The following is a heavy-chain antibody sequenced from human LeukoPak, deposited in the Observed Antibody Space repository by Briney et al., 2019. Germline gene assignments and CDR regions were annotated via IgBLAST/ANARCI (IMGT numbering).Heavy chain of an antibody. Sequence: GGSLRLSCAASGFTFSSYAIHWVRQAPGKGLEWVAVISFDGGNKYYADSVKGRFTISRDNSKNTLYLQMNSLRAEDTAVYYCAKDGYSGWLKGYFDHWGQGTLVTVSS. CDR2: ISFDGGNK. J-gene: IGHJ1*01. V-gene: IGHV3-30*04. D-gene: IGHD6-19*01. CDR3: AKDGYSGWLKGYFDH. CDR1: GFTFSSYA.